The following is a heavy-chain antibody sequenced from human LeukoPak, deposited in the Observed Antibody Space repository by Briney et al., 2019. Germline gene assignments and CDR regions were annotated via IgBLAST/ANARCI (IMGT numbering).Heavy chain of an antibody. V-gene: IGHV3-43*02. CDR3: AKDSCSSTSCYVEY. CDR1: GFTSDPYA. J-gene: IGHJ4*02. CDR2: ISGDGGST. Sequence: GGSLRLYCAASGFTSDPYAMHYSRQAPGKGLEWVSLISGDGGSTYYADSVKGRFTVSRDNSKHSLYVQMNSLRTEGTALYYCAKDSCSSTSCYVEYWGQGTLVTVSS. D-gene: IGHD2-2*01.